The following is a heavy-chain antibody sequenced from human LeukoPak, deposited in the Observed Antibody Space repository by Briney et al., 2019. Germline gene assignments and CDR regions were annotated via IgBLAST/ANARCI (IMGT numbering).Heavy chain of an antibody. CDR1: SGSISNYY. J-gene: IGHJ6*03. D-gene: IGHD5-18*01. Sequence: SETLSLTCTVSSGSISNYYWGWIRQPPGKGLEWIGYIYYSGSTNYNPSLKSRVTISVDTSKNQFSLKLSSVTAADTAVYYCARTTEGGYTYGYFYYYYMDVWGKGTTVTISS. V-gene: IGHV4-59*01. CDR3: ARTTEGGYTYGYFYYYYMDV. CDR2: IYYSGST.